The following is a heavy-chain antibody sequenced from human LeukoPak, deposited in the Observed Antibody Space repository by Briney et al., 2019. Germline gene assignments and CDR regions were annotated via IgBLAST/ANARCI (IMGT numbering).Heavy chain of an antibody. CDR3: AREEMTTVTRGFDY. CDR2: ISYNGSNK. J-gene: IGHJ4*02. CDR1: GFTFSSYA. Sequence: PGGSLRLSCAASGFTFSSYAMSWVRQAPGKGLEWVAVISYNGSNKYYADSVKGRFTISRDNSKNTLYLQMNSLRAEDTAVYYCAREEMTTVTRGFDYWGQGTLVTVSS. V-gene: IGHV3-30-3*01. D-gene: IGHD4-17*01.